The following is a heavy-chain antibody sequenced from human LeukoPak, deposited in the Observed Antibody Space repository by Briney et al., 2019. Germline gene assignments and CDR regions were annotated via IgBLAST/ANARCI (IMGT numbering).Heavy chain of an antibody. J-gene: IGHJ4*02. CDR2: IIPIFGTA. D-gene: IGHD4-17*01. CDR3: ARAAATVTRHLDY. Sequence: SVKVSCKASGGTFSSYAISWVRQAPGQGLEWMGGIIPIFGTANYAQKFQGRVTITTDESTSTAYMERSSLRSEDTAVCYCARAAATVTRHLDYWGQGTLVTVSS. CDR1: GGTFSSYA. V-gene: IGHV1-69*05.